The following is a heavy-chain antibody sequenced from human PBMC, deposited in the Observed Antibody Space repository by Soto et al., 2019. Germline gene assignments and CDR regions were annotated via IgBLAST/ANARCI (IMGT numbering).Heavy chain of an antibody. CDR2: IYYSGST. CDR3: ARTMVRGPPFDP. CDR1: GGSISSDDYY. Sequence: QVQLQESGPGLVKPSQTLSLTCTVSGGSISSDDYYWSWIRQHPGKGLEWIGYIYYSGSTYYNPSLKSPVTISVDTSKNQFSLKLSSVTAADTAVYYCARTMVRGPPFDPWGQGTLVTVSS. J-gene: IGHJ5*02. V-gene: IGHV4-31*01. D-gene: IGHD3-10*01.